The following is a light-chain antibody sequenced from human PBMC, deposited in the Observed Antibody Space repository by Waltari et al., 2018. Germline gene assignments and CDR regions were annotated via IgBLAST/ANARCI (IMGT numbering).Light chain of an antibody. CDR2: KAS. V-gene: IGKV1-5*03. J-gene: IGKJ5*01. CDR1: QSSSNW. CDR3: QQYNSYSIT. Sequence: DIQMTQSPSTLSASVGDRLTIPCRASQSSSNWLAWYQQKPGKAPKLLIYKASNLESGVPSRFSGSGSGTEFILTINSLQPDDFATYYCQQYNSYSITFGQGTRLEIK.